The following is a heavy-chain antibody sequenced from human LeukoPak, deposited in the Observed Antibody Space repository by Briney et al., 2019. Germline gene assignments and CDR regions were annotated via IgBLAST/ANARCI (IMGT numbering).Heavy chain of an antibody. CDR3: AKISGSHWGALDY. CDR2: INWNSGRI. V-gene: IGHV3-9*01. CDR1: GFTFDDYA. J-gene: IGHJ4*02. D-gene: IGHD1-26*01. Sequence: GGSLRLSCAASGFTFDDYAMHWVRQAPGKGLEWVSYINWNSGRIAYADSVKGRFTISRDNAKNSLYLEMNNLRAEDTALYYCAKISGSHWGALDYWGQGTLVTVSS.